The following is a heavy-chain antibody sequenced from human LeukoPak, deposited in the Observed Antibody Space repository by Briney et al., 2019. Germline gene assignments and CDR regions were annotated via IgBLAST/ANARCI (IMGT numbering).Heavy chain of an antibody. D-gene: IGHD6-19*01. CDR2: IKHDGAWK. V-gene: IGHV3-7*03. CDR3: AREGHSSGSLRDY. Sequence: GGSLRLSCAASGSTFGNYYMSWVRQAPGKGLEWVANIKHDGAWKFYADSVKGRFTVSRDNAEKLVYLHMTSLRAEDTAMYFCAREGHSSGSLRDYWGQGILVTVSS. J-gene: IGHJ4*02. CDR1: GSTFGNYY.